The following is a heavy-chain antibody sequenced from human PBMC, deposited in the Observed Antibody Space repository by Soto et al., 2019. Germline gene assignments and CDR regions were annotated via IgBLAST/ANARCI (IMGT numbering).Heavy chain of an antibody. CDR1: GDSMSSYY. CDR3: ARVRVAAAGTLNFDY. V-gene: IGHV4-59*01. J-gene: IGHJ4*02. D-gene: IGHD6-13*01. Sequence: SETLSLTCTVSGDSMSSYYWSWIRQPPGKGLEWIGYIYYSGSPDYNPSLKTRVTISVDTSKNQFSLKLSSVTAADTAVYYCARVRVAAAGTLNFDYWGQGTLVTVSS. CDR2: IYYSGSP.